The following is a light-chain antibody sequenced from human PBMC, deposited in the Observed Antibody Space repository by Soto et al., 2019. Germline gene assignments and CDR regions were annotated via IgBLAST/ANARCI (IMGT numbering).Light chain of an antibody. V-gene: IGLV1-51*02. CDR3: ATWDSSLSAGV. J-gene: IGLJ3*02. CDR2: ENN. CDR1: NSNIGNNY. Sequence: QPVVTQPPSVSAAPGQKVTISCSGSNSNIGNNYVSWFQHLSGTAPKLLIYENNKRPPGIPDRFSGSKSGTSATLGITGLQTGDEADYYCATWDSSLSAGVFGGGTKLTVL.